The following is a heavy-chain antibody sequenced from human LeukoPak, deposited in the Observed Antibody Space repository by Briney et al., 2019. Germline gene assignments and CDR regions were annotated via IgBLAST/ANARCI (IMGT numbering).Heavy chain of an antibody. J-gene: IGHJ4*02. V-gene: IGHV4-59*12. CDR2: IYYSGST. CDR3: ARGKFTRERWLQSPYFDY. D-gene: IGHD5-24*01. CDR1: GGSISSYY. Sequence: NPSETLSLTCTVSGGSISSYYWSWIRQPPGKGLEWIGYIYYSGSTNYNPSLKSRVTISVDTSKNQFSLKLSSVTAADTAVYYCARGKFTRERWLQSPYFDYWGQGTLVTVSS.